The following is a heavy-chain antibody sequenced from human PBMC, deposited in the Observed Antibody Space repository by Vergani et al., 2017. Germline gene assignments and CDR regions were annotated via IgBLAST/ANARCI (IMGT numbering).Heavy chain of an antibody. Sequence: QVQLVESGGGLVMPGGSLRLSCAASGFSFSDSYMSWIRQAPGKGLEWISYISSTGSVTFYADSLKGRVTISRDNSEGSLDLQMNSLRVDDTAIYYCVRVSIGGGECYPGYFDFWGQGTLVTVSS. V-gene: IGHV3-11*01. J-gene: IGHJ4*02. CDR2: ISSTGSVT. CDR1: GFSFSDSY. CDR3: VRVSIGGGECYPGYFDF. D-gene: IGHD2-21*01.